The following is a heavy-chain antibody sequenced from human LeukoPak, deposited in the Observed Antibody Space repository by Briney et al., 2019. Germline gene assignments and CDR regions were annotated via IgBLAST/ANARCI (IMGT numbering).Heavy chain of an antibody. CDR1: GGSFSDYY. J-gene: IGHJ4*02. V-gene: IGHV4-34*01. CDR2: INHSGST. Sequence: SETLSLTCAVYGGSFSDYYWTWIRQPPGKGLEWIGEINHSGSTNYNPSLKSRVTISLDASRNQFSLRLGSVTAADTAVYYCARQDYGEVNWGQGTLVIVSS. CDR3: ARQDYGEVN. D-gene: IGHD4-17*01.